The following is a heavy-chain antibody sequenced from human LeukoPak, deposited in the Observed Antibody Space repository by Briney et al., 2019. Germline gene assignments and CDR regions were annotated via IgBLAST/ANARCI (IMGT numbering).Heavy chain of an antibody. V-gene: IGHV3-33*06. CDR3: AKDRGAAAGPFDY. CDR1: GFTFSSYV. CDR2: IWYDGFNK. D-gene: IGHD6-13*01. Sequence: PGRSLRLSCAASGFTFSSYVMHWVRQAPGKGLEWVAVIWYDGFNKYYADSVKGRFTISRDNSKNALYLQMNSLRAEDTAVYYCAKDRGAAAGPFDYWGQGTLVTVSS. J-gene: IGHJ4*02.